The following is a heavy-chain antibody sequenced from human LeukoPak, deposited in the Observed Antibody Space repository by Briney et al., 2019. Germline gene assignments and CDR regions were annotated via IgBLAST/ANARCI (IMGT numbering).Heavy chain of an antibody. Sequence: PSETLSLTCTVSGGSISSSSYYWGWIRQPPGKGLEWIGSINYSGSTYYNPSLKSRVTISVDTSKNQFSLKLSSVTAADTAVYYCARQKRPDFGEVAVSTPVGRWFDPWGQGTLVTVSS. CDR2: INYSGST. D-gene: IGHD3-3*01. CDR3: ARQKRPDFGEVAVSTPVGRWFDP. CDR1: GGSISSSSYY. J-gene: IGHJ5*02. V-gene: IGHV4-39*01.